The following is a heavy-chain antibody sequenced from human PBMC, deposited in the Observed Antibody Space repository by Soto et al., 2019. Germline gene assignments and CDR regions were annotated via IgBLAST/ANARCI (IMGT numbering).Heavy chain of an antibody. CDR1: GITYPTYA. V-gene: IGHV1-3*04. D-gene: IGHD5-12*01. CDR2: INTGNGNT. Sequence: QVQLVQSGAEVKKPGASVKVSCKASGITYPTYAIHWVRQAPGQGLEWRGWINTGNGNTRYSQRFQGRVTLTTDTSASTAYMDLSSPTPEDTAVYYCARAISGYVTWGQGTLISVSS. CDR3: ARAISGYVT. J-gene: IGHJ5*02.